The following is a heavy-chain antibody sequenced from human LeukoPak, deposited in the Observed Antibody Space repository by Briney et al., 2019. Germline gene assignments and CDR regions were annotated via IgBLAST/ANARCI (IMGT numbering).Heavy chain of an antibody. J-gene: IGHJ3*02. CDR1: GFTFSNYV. CDR2: VGGSGRYP. CDR3: AKGGLSRNVAFDI. V-gene: IGHV3-23*01. D-gene: IGHD3-10*01. Sequence: GGFLRLSCAASGFTFSNYVMGWVRQAPGKGLEWVSGVGGSGRYPHSADSVKGRFNISRDNSKNTLYLQMNSLRVEDTALYYCAKGGLSRNVAFDIWGQGTMVTVSS.